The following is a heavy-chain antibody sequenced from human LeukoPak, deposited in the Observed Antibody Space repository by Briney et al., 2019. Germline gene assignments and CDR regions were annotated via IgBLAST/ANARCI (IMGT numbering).Heavy chain of an antibody. D-gene: IGHD3-22*01. CDR3: ARDGHYYDSSGYYPSHDY. V-gene: IGHV3-13*01. J-gene: IGHJ4*02. CDR2: IGTAGDT. Sequence: GGSLRLSCAASGFTFSSYDMHWVRQATGKGLEWVSAIGTAGDTYYPGSVKGRFTISRDNAKNSLYLQMNSLRAEDTAVYYCARDGHYYDSSGYYPSHDYWGQGTLVTVSS. CDR1: GFTFSSYD.